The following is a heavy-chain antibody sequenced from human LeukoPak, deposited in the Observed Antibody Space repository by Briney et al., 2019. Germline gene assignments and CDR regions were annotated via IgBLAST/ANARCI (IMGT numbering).Heavy chain of an antibody. V-gene: IGHV3-23*01. Sequence: GGSLRLSCAASGFTFSNYAMSWVRQAPGKGLEWVSAISGSGGSTYYADSVKGRFTISRDNTKNTLYLRMNSLRAEDTAVYYCAKDVDCSSTSCYLFDYWGQGTLVTVSS. CDR3: AKDVDCSSTSCYLFDY. CDR1: GFTFSNYA. D-gene: IGHD2-2*01. CDR2: ISGSGGST. J-gene: IGHJ4*02.